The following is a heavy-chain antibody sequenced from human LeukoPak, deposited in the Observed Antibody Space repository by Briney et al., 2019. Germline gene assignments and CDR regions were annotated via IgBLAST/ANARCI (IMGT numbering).Heavy chain of an antibody. CDR1: GFTFSSYG. D-gene: IGHD6-6*01. J-gene: IGHJ4*02. CDR3: AKDGSAYSSSSDRLDY. V-gene: IGHV3-30*18. CDR2: ISYDGSNK. Sequence: PGGSLRLSCAASGFTFSSYGMHWVRQAPGKRLEWVAVISYDGSNKYYADSVKGRFTISRDNSKNTLYLQMNSLRAEDTAVYYCAKDGSAYSSSSDRLDYWGQGTLVTVSS.